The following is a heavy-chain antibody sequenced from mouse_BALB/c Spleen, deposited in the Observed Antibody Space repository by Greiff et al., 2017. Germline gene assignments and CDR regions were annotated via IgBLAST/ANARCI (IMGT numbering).Heavy chain of an antibody. D-gene: IGHD1-2*01. J-gene: IGHJ3*01. Sequence: EVMLVESGGDLVKPGGSLKLSCAASGFTFSSYAMSWVRQTPEKRLEWVASISSGGSTYYPDSVKGRFTISRDNARNILYLQMSSLRSEDTAMYYCAREGTTATWFAYWGQGTLVTVSA. CDR2: ISSGGST. V-gene: IGHV5-6-5*01. CDR1: GFTFSSYA. CDR3: AREGTTATWFAY.